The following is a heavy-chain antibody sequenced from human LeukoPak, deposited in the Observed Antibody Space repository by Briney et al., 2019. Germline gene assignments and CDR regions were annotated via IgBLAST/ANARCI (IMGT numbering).Heavy chain of an antibody. J-gene: IGHJ4*02. Sequence: GGSLRLSCAASGFTFDDYGMSWVRQAPGKGLEWVSGINWNGGSTGYADSVKGRFTISRDNAKNSLYLQMNSLRAEDTALYYCAREAYDSSGYSSPSDYWGQGTLVTVFS. CDR3: AREAYDSSGYSSPSDY. D-gene: IGHD3-22*01. V-gene: IGHV3-20*04. CDR1: GFTFDDYG. CDR2: INWNGGST.